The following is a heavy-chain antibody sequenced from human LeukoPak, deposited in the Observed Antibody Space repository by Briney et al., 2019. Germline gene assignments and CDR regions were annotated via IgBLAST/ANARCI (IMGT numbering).Heavy chain of an antibody. D-gene: IGHD3-9*01. Sequence: PSETLSLTRTVSGGSISSYYWSWIRQPPGKGLEWIGYIYYSGSTNYNPSLKSRVTISVDTSKNQFSLKLSSVTAADTAVYYCARAQPNYDILTGYYLGAQYYFDYWGQGTPVTVSS. CDR2: IYYSGST. J-gene: IGHJ4*02. CDR1: GGSISSYY. CDR3: ARAQPNYDILTGYYLGAQYYFDY. V-gene: IGHV4-59*01.